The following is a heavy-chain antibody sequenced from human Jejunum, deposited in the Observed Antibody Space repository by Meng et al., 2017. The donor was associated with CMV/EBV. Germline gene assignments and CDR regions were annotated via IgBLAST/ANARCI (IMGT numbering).Heavy chain of an antibody. J-gene: IGHJ6*02. Sequence: KVSCKASGGTNWVRQAHGQGLEWMGGILSFSSTPKYEQKFQGRITITTDESTGTSYMELRSLRIDDTAVYYCARAPPRVYYAMDIWGQGTTVTVSS. D-gene: IGHD3-16*01. V-gene: IGHV1-69*05. CDR1: GGT. CDR2: ILSFSSTP. CDR3: ARAPPRVYYAMDI.